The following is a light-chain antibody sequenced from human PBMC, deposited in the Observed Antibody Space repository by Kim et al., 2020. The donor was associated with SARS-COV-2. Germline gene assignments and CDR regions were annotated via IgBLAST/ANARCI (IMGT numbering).Light chain of an antibody. J-gene: IGKJ1*01. CDR2: AAS. CDR1: PGIGDY. CDR3: QRYSFYPRP. V-gene: IGKV1-9*01. Sequence: GDRVTITCRASPGIGDYLAWYQQSPGKAPKLLIYAASTLQSGVPSRFSGSGSGTEFTLTITSLQPEDFATYFCQRYSFYPRPFGHGTKG.